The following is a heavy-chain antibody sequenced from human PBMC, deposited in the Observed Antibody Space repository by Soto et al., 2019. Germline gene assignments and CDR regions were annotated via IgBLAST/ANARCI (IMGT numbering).Heavy chain of an antibody. D-gene: IGHD2-2*01. CDR3: ARRPPCSLNSCPFDF. CDR1: GDSISSYY. Sequence: PSETLSLTCIVSGDSISSYYWSWIRQPPGKGLEWIGHIHYTGSTKQNPSLKSRVTISLDTSENQFSLKLTSVTAADTAVFFFARRPPCSLNSCPFDFRGQGILVTVSS. J-gene: IGHJ4*01. CDR2: IHYTGST. V-gene: IGHV4-59*08.